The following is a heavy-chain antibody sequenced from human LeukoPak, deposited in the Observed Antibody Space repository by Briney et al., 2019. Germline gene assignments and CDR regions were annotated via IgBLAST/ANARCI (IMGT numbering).Heavy chain of an antibody. D-gene: IGHD3-9*01. V-gene: IGHV3-21*01. Sequence: GGSLRPSCAASGFTFSSYSMNWVRQAPGKGLEWVSSISSSSSYIYCADSVEGRFTISRDNAKNSLYLQMNSLRAEDTAVYYCARGPLYYDILTGYTGYYFDYWGQGTLVTVSS. CDR2: ISSSSSYI. CDR3: ARGPLYYDILTGYTGYYFDY. CDR1: GFTFSSYS. J-gene: IGHJ4*02.